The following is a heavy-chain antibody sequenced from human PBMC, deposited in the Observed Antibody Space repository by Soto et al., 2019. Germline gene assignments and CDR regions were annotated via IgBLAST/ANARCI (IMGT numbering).Heavy chain of an antibody. CDR1: GYTFTSCD. D-gene: IGHD6-13*01. V-gene: IGHV1-8*01. CDR3: ARGQPGAAAGNRWFDP. J-gene: IGHJ5*02. CDR2: MNPNSGNT. Sequence: QVQLVQSGAEVKKPGASVKVSCKGSGYTFTSCDINWVRQASGQGLEWMGWMNPNSGNTGYAQKFKGRVTMTRDTSISTAYMELSGLRSEDTAVYYCARGQPGAAAGNRWFDPWGQGTLVTVSS.